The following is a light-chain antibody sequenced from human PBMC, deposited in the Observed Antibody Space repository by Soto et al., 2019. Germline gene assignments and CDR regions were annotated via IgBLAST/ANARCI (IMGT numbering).Light chain of an antibody. J-gene: IGLJ1*01. CDR3: ATWDDSLNGYV. CDR2: SNY. Sequence: QSVPAQPPSASGTPGQRVTISCSGSSSNIGSNAVNWYQHLPGTAPKLLIYSNYQRPSGVPDRFSGSKSGTSASLAISGLQSGDEADYYCATWDDSLNGYVFGTGTKVTVL. V-gene: IGLV1-44*01. CDR1: SSNIGSNA.